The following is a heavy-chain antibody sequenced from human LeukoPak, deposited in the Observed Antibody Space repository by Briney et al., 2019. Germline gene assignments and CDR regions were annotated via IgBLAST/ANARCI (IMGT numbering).Heavy chain of an antibody. D-gene: IGHD2-15*01. J-gene: IGHJ4*02. CDR2: IISSGSYI. Sequence: GGSLGLSCAASGFNFSSHSMTWVRQAPGKGLEWVSSIISSGSYIYYADSVKGRFTISRDNAKNSLFLQMNSLRAEDTAVYYCTRDFGGYCSGGSCYSGWSDYWGQGTLVTVSS. CDR1: GFNFSSHS. V-gene: IGHV3-21*01. CDR3: TRDFGGYCSGGSCYSGWSDY.